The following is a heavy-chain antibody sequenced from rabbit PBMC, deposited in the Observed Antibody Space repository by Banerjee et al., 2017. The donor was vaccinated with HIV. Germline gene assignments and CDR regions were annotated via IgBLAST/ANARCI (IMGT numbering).Heavy chain of an antibody. J-gene: IGHJ4*01. CDR3: ARDGGSGWGAPYYFNL. V-gene: IGHV1S45*01. Sequence: QEQLEESGGDLVKHEGSLTLTCTASGFSFSNKYVMCWVRQAPGKGLEWITCIYPGSIGNTYYATWAKGRFTISEASSTMVTLQMTSLTAADTATYFCARDGGSGWGAPYYFNLWGQGTLVTVS. CDR2: IYPGSIGNT. CDR1: GFSFSNKYV. D-gene: IGHD4-1*01.